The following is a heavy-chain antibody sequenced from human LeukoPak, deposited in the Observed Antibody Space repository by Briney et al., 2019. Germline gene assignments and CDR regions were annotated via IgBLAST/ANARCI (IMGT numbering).Heavy chain of an antibody. V-gene: IGHV4-4*09. Sequence: PSETLSLTCTVSGGSISSYYWSWIRQPPGKGLEWIGYIYTSGSTNYNPPLKSRVTISVDTSKNQFSLKLSSVTAADTAVYYCARQNDFWSGYFDYWGQGTLVTVSS. D-gene: IGHD3-3*01. CDR3: ARQNDFWSGYFDY. CDR1: GGSISSYY. CDR2: IYTSGST. J-gene: IGHJ4*02.